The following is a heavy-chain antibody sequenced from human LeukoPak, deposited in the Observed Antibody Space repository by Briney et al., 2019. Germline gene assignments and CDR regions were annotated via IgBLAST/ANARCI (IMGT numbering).Heavy chain of an antibody. D-gene: IGHD3-22*01. CDR1: VYTFTSYF. CDR3: ARVKPNYYDSSAYGTFDI. J-gene: IGHJ3*02. V-gene: IGHV1-46*01. CDR2: INPSGGST. Sequence: ASVNVSCKASVYTFTSYFMHWVRQAPGQGLEWMGIINPSGGSTSYAQKFQGRVTMTRDTSTSTVYMELSSLRSEDTAVYYCARVKPNYYDSSAYGTFDIWGQGTMVTVSS.